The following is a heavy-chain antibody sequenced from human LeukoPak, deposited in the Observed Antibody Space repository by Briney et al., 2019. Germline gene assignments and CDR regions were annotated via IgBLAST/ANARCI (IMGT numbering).Heavy chain of an antibody. V-gene: IGHV4-59*08. J-gene: IGHJ5*02. CDR2: IYYTGTT. CDR1: GGSITASY. D-gene: IGHD3-3*01. Sequence: SETLSLTCTVSGGSITASYWSWIRQPPGKGLEWIGYIYYTGTTNYNPSLKSRVTMSVDTSKNRFSLKLSSVTAADTAVYYCARRVNYDVPFDPWGQGTLVTVSS. CDR3: ARRVNYDVPFDP.